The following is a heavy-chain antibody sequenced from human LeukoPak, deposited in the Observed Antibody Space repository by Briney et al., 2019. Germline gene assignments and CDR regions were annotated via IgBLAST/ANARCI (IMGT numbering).Heavy chain of an antibody. CDR1: GGSFSGYY. J-gene: IGHJ4*02. Sequence: SETLSLICAVYGGSFSGYYWSWIRQPPGKGLEWIGEINHSGSTNYNPSLKSRVTISVDTSNNQFSLKLSSVTAADTAVYYCAVKPGYYYDSSGYYNWGQGTLVTVSS. V-gene: IGHV4-34*01. CDR3: AVKPGYYYDSSGYYN. D-gene: IGHD3-22*01. CDR2: INHSGST.